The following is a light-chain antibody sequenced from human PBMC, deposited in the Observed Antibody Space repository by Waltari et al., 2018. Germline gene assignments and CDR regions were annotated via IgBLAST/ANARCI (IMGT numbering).Light chain of an antibody. CDR1: SSNIGTNY. CDR3: ASWGDGLSGPSVV. Sequence: QSVLTQPPSASGTPGQRVTISCSGSSSNIGTNYIYWYQQLPGTAPKLLIFRNDQRPSGVPDRFSASKSGTSASLASSGLRSEDEADYYCASWGDGLSGPSVVFGGGTKLTVL. J-gene: IGLJ2*01. CDR2: RND. V-gene: IGLV1-47*01.